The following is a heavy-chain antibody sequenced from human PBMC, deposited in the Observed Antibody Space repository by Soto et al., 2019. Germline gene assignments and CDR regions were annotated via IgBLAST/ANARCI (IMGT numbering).Heavy chain of an antibody. CDR1: GDSVSTNSAT. J-gene: IGHJ5*01. CDR3: ARLIGSSWFDS. CDR2: TYYRSKWYN. V-gene: IGHV6-1*01. D-gene: IGHD6-13*01. Sequence: SQTLSLTCAISGDSVSTNSATWTWIRQSPSRGLEWLGRTYYRSKWYNDYAVSLKSRLTISPDTSKNQFSLQLSSVTPEDTAVYYCARLIGSSWFDSWGQGTLVTSPQ.